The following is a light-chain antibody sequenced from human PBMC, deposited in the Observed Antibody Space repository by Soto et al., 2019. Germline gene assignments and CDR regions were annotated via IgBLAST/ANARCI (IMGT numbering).Light chain of an antibody. Sequence: SVLTQPPSASGSPGQSVTISCTGTSSDVGGHDYVSWYQQHPVKAPKLMTYEVSKRPSGVPDRFSGSKSGNTATLTVSGLQAEDEADYYWASYAGSNHFYLFGSGTKVTV. V-gene: IGLV2-8*01. CDR1: SSDVGGHDY. CDR2: EVS. J-gene: IGLJ1*01. CDR3: ASYAGSNHFYL.